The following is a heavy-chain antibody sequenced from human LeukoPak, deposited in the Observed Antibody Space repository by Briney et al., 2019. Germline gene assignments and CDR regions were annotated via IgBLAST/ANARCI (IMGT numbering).Heavy chain of an antibody. J-gene: IGHJ4*02. Sequence: GGSLRLSCAASGFTFSSYAMHWVRQAPGKGLEWVSGISWNSGSIGYADSVKGRFTISRDNAKNSLYLQMNSLRAEDTAVYYCARDGLMRTSFFDYWDQGTLVTVSS. CDR1: GFTFSSYA. CDR3: ARDGLMRTSFFDY. CDR2: ISWNSGSI. V-gene: IGHV3-9*01. D-gene: IGHD1-14*01.